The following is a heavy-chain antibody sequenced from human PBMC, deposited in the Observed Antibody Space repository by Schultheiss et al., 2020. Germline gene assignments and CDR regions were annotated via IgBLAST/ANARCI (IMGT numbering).Heavy chain of an antibody. V-gene: IGHV4-61*01. Sequence: SETLSLTCTVSGGSVSSGSYYWSWIRQPPGKRLEWIGYIYYSGSTNYNPSLKSRVTISVDTSKNQFSLKLSSVTAADTAVYYCASEGSSSSALDYWGQGTLVTVSS. D-gene: IGHD6-6*01. CDR3: ASEGSSSSALDY. CDR2: IYYSGST. J-gene: IGHJ4*02. CDR1: GGSVSSGSYY.